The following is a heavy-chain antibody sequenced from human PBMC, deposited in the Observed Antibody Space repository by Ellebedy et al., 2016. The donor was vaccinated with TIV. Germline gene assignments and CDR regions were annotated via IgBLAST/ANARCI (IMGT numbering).Heavy chain of an antibody. CDR2: INHSGST. J-gene: IGHJ6*02. CDR3: ARDRDIVRNYYGLDV. Sequence: SETLSLXXAVYGGSFSGYYWSWIRQPPGKGLEWIGEINHSGSTNYNPSLKSRVTISVDTSKNQFYLRLSSVTAADTGVYYCARDRDIVRNYYGLDVWGQGTTVTVSS. V-gene: IGHV4-34*01. D-gene: IGHD6-6*01. CDR1: GGSFSGYY.